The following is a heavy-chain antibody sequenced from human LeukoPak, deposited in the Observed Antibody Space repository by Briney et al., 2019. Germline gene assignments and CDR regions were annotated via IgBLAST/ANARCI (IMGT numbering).Heavy chain of an antibody. CDR1: GFTFSNYA. CDR3: AKGDDSWSAEPA. J-gene: IGHJ4*02. CDR2: ISTGGST. V-gene: IGHV3-23*01. Sequence: GGSLRLSCAASGFTFSNYAMSWVRQAPGKGLEWVLSISTGGSTYYAESVKGRFTISRDNSKNTLYLQMNSLRAEDTAVYYCAKGDDSWSAEPAWGQGTLVTVSS. D-gene: IGHD3-3*01.